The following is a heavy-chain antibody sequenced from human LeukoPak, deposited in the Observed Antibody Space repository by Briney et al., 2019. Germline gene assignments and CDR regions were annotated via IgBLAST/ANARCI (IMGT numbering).Heavy chain of an antibody. J-gene: IGHJ4*02. CDR2: IDPNSGGT. CDR3: ARDENWGPDY. CDR1: VYTFTGYY. D-gene: IGHD7-27*01. V-gene: IGHV1-2*02. Sequence: ASVKVSCKASVYTFTGYYLHWIRQAPGQSLEWMGWIDPNSGGTHFAQKFQGRLTISRDTSISTAYMELSRLSSDDTAIYYCARDENWGPDYWGQGTLVTVSS.